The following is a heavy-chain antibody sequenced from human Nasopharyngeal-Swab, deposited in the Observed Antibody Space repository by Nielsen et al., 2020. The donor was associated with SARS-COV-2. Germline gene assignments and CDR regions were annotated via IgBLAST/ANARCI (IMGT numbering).Heavy chain of an antibody. Sequence: GGSLRLSCAASGFTFSDYYMSWIRQAPGKGLEWVSYISSSGSNIYYADSVKGRFTISRDNAKNSLYLQMNSLRAEDTAVYYCARGPDLYYYYGMDVWGQGTTVTVSS. CDR1: GFTFSDYY. CDR2: ISSSGSNI. J-gene: IGHJ6*02. D-gene: IGHD2-2*01. V-gene: IGHV3-11*01. CDR3: ARGPDLYYYYGMDV.